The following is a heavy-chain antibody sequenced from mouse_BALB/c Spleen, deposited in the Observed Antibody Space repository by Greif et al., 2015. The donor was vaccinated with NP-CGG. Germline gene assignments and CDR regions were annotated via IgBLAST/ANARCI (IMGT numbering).Heavy chain of an antibody. CDR3: ARSGAYYGNSYAMDY. V-gene: IGHV5-17*02. CDR2: ISSGSSTI. Sequence: DVMLVESGGGLVQPGGSRKLSCAASGFTFSSFGMHWVRQAPEKGLEWVAYISSGSSTIYYADTVKGRFTISRDNPKNTLFLQMTSLRSEDTAMYYCARSGAYYGNSYAMDYWGQGTSVTVSS. CDR1: GFTFSSFG. J-gene: IGHJ4*01. D-gene: IGHD2-10*01.